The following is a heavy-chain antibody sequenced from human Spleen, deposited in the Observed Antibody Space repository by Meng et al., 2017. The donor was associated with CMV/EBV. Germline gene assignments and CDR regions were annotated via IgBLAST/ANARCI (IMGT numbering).Heavy chain of an antibody. V-gene: IGHV3-21*01. J-gene: IGHJ6*02. CDR1: GFTFSSYS. CDR2: ISSSSSYI. Sequence: GGSLRLSCAASGFTFSSYSMNWVRQAPGKGLEWVSSISSSSSYIYYADSVKGRFTISRDNAKNSLYLQMNSLRAEDTAVYYCARVYCGGDCLYHYYYYGMDVWGQGTTVTVSS. CDR3: ARVYCGGDCLYHYYYYGMDV. D-gene: IGHD2-21*01.